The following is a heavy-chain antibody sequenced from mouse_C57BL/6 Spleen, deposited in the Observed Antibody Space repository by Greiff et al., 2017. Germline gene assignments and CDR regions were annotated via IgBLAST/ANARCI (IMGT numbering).Heavy chain of an antibody. CDR3: ARAFITAVVATDFDV. V-gene: IGHV1-72*01. CDR2: IDPNSGGT. CDR1: GYTFTSYW. D-gene: IGHD1-1*01. Sequence: QVQLQQPGAELVKPGASVKLSCKASGYTFTSYWMHWVKQRPGRGLEWIGRIDPNSGGTKYNEKFKSKATLTVDKPSSTAYMQLSSLTSEDSAVYDCARAFITAVVATDFDVWGTGTTVTVSS. J-gene: IGHJ1*03.